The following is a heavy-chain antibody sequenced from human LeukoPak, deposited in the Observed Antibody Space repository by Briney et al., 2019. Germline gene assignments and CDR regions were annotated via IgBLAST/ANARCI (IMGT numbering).Heavy chain of an antibody. Sequence: GGSLRLSCKASGFTFNSYAMSWVRQAPGKGLEWVGRIRNKANSYTTEYAASVKGRFTISRDDSKNSLYLQMNSLKCEDTAVYYCAREWDSGSYYLGYFDYWGQGTLVTVSS. CDR2: IRNKANSYTT. D-gene: IGHD1-26*01. CDR1: GFTFNSYA. V-gene: IGHV3-72*01. J-gene: IGHJ4*02. CDR3: AREWDSGSYYLGYFDY.